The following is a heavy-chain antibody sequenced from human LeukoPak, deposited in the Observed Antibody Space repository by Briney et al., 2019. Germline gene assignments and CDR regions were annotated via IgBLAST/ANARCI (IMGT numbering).Heavy chain of an antibody. V-gene: IGHV3-23*01. CDR1: GFTFSSYA. D-gene: IGHD3-16*02. CDR3: AKGGPKTLSQYDYVWGSYRYTDLFDY. Sequence: QTGGSLRLSCAASGFTFSSYAMSWVRQAPGKGLEWVSAISGSGGSTYYADSVKGRFTISRDNSKNTLYLQMNSLRAEDTAVYYCAKGGPKTLSQYDYVWGSYRYTDLFDYWGQGTLVTVSS. CDR2: ISGSGGST. J-gene: IGHJ4*02.